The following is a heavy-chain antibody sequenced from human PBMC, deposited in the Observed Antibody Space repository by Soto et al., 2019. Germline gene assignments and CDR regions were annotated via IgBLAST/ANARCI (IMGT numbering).Heavy chain of an antibody. V-gene: IGHV4-39*01. Sequence: PSETLSLTCTVSGGSISSSSYYWGWIRQPPGKGLEWIGSIYYSGSTYYNPSLKSRVTISVDTSKNQFSLKLSSVTAADTAVYYCARLLNGYCSSTSCYGGKQQLINWFDPWGQGTLVTVSS. J-gene: IGHJ5*02. CDR1: GGSISSSSYY. CDR2: IYYSGST. CDR3: ARLLNGYCSSTSCYGGKQQLINWFDP. D-gene: IGHD2-2*03.